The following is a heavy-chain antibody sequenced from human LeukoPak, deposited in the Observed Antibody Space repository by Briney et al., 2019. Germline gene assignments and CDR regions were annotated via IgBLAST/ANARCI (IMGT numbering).Heavy chain of an antibody. V-gene: IGHV3-23*01. D-gene: IGHD2-2*01. CDR1: GFTFSSYS. Sequence: GGSLRLSCAASGFTFSSYSMNWVRQAPGKGLEWVSAISGSGGSTYYADSVKGRFTISRDNSKNTLYLQMNSLRAEDTAVYYCAKDADCSSTSCPPGSLRHWGQGTLVTVSS. CDR2: ISGSGGST. CDR3: AKDADCSSTSCPPGSLRH. J-gene: IGHJ4*02.